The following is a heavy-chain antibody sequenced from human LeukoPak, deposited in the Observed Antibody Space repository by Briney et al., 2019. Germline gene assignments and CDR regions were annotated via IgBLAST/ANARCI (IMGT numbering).Heavy chain of an antibody. CDR3: ARAGYCSGGSCYGSDY. J-gene: IGHJ4*02. Sequence: GGSLRLSCAASGFTVSRNYMSWVRQAPGKGLEWVSVIYTDGSTYYADSVRGRFTISRDNSENTLYLQMDSLRAEDTAVYYCARAGYCSGGSCYGSDYWGQGTLVSVSS. D-gene: IGHD2-15*01. CDR1: GFTVSRNY. V-gene: IGHV3-53*01. CDR2: IYTDGST.